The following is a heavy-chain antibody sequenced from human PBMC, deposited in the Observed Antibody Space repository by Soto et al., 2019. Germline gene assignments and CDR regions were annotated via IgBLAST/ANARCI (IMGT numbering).Heavy chain of an antibody. CDR1: GGSFSGYY. J-gene: IGHJ4*02. D-gene: IGHD3-10*01. Sequence: PSETLSLTCAVYGGSFSGYYWSLIRQPPGKGLEWIGEINHSGSTNYNPSLKSRVTISVDTSKNQFSLKLSSVTAADTAVYYCASRKSSPYFDYWGQGTLVTVSS. CDR3: ASRKSSPYFDY. V-gene: IGHV4-34*01. CDR2: INHSGST.